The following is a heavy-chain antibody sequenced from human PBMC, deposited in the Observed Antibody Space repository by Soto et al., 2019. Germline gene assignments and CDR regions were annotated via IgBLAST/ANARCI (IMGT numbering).Heavy chain of an antibody. D-gene: IGHD2-2*01. CDR1: GFTFSSYE. V-gene: IGHV3-48*03. CDR3: ARVGYCSSTSCQVDY. CDR2: ISSSGSTI. Sequence: PGGSLRLSCAASGFTFSSYEMNWVRQAPGKGLEWVSYISSSGSTIYYADSAKGRFTISRDNAKNSLYLQMNSLRAEDTAVYYCARVGYCSSTSCQVDYWGQGTLVTVSS. J-gene: IGHJ4*02.